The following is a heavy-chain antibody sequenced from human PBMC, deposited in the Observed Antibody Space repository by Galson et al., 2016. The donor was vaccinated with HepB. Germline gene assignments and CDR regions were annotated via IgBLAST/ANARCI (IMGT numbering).Heavy chain of an antibody. CDR1: GGSVGSGTYF. J-gene: IGHJ6*02. CDR2: IYNSGST. Sequence: SETLSLTCTVSGGSVGSGTYFWSWIRQPPGKGLEWIGYIYNSGSTNYNPSLKSRVTISVDTSKNQFSLKLSSVTAADTAVYYCARDGGTYGMDVWGQGTTVTVSS. CDR3: ARDGGTYGMDV. V-gene: IGHV4-61*01. D-gene: IGHD3-16*01.